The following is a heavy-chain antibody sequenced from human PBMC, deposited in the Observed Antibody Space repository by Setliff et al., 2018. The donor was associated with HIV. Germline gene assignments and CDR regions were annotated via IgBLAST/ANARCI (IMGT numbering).Heavy chain of an antibody. CDR1: GSVFNNYV. CDR3: ARAFGYHDFWSGYSGDEFDI. CDR2: ISIDGSDR. Sequence: GGSLRLSCVASGSVFNNYVFTWIRQAPGKGLEWVAVISIDGSDRYYSDSVKGRLTISRDSSKKTLYLQMNRLTSEDTAVYYCARAFGYHDFWSGYSGDEFDIWGQGTLVTVSS. V-gene: IGHV3-30*03. J-gene: IGHJ3*02. D-gene: IGHD3-3*01.